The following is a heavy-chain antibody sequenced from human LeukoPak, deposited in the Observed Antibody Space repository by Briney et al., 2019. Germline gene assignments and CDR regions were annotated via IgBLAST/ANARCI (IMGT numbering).Heavy chain of an antibody. Sequence: GGSLRLSCAASGLIFSGSWMNWVRQAPGKGLEWVSAISGDGGGTYYADSVKGRFTISRDNSKNTLYLQMNSLRAEDTAVYYCAKSQRENWFDPWGQGTLVTVSS. V-gene: IGHV3-23*01. CDR3: AKSQRENWFDP. J-gene: IGHJ5*02. CDR2: ISGDGGGT. CDR1: GLIFSGSW.